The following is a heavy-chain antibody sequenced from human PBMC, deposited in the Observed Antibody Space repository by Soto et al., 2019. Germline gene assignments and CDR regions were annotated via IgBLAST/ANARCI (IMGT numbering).Heavy chain of an antibody. J-gene: IGHJ6*02. D-gene: IGHD5-18*01. CDR1: VGSIISGGYY. Sequence: TLSLTCTVSVGSIISGGYYWSWILQHPGKGLEWIGYIYYSGSTYYNPSLKSRVTISVDTSKNQFSLKLSSVTAADTAVYYCARDWRGYSYGYYYYYGMDVWGQGTTVTVSS. V-gene: IGHV4-31*03. CDR3: ARDWRGYSYGYYYYYGMDV. CDR2: IYYSGST.